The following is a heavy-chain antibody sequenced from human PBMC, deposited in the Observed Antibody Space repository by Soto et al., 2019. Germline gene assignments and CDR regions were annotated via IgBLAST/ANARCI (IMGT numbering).Heavy chain of an antibody. CDR3: ARGQVVVVPAAMAWFDP. CDR1: GYTFTSYD. D-gene: IGHD2-2*01. Sequence: QVPLVQSGAEVKKPGASVKVSCKASGYTFTSYDINWVRQATGQGLEWMGWMNPNSGNTGYAQKFQGRVTMTRNTSISTAYMELSSLRSEDTAVYYCARGQVVVVPAAMAWFDPWGQGTLVTVSS. J-gene: IGHJ5*02. V-gene: IGHV1-8*01. CDR2: MNPNSGNT.